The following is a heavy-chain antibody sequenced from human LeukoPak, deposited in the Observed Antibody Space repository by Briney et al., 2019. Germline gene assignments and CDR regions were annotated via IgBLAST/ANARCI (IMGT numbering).Heavy chain of an antibody. J-gene: IGHJ6*02. V-gene: IGHV3-7*03. CDR3: ASNWDYVRGYGMDV. D-gene: IGHD1-7*01. Sequence: GSLSLSCAASGFTFSSHWVSWVRQAPGKRLQWVANINQDGGEKHYVDSVRGRFTISRDNTKNSLYLQMNSLRVEDSAVYYCASNWDYVRGYGMDVWGQGPRSPSP. CDR1: GFTFSSHW. CDR2: INQDGGEK.